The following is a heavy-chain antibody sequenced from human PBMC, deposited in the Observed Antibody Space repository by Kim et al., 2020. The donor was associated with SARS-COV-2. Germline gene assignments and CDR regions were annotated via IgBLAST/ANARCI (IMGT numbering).Heavy chain of an antibody. CDR3: AGALQWLAFDQ. CDR1: GGSISSYY. V-gene: IGHV4-59*08. CDR2: LYNSGST. D-gene: IGHD6-19*01. J-gene: IGHJ4*02. Sequence: SETLSLTCTVSGGSISSYYWSWIRQPPGKGLEWIGCLYNSGSTNYNPSLKGRVTISVDTSKNQFSLKFSSVTAADTAFYYGAGALQWLAFDQWGQGTLVT.